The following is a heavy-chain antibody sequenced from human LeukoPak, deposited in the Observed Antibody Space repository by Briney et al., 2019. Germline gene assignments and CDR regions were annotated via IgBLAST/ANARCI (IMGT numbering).Heavy chain of an antibody. Sequence: GSLRLSCAASGFTFTSYSMSWVRQAPGKGLEWVGRIKSKTDGGTIDYAAPVKGRFTISRDDSKNTLYLQMDNLKTEDTAIYYCSTPSFWGQGTLVTVSS. CDR3: STPSF. CDR2: IKSKTDGGTI. CDR1: GFTFTSYS. J-gene: IGHJ4*02. V-gene: IGHV3-15*01.